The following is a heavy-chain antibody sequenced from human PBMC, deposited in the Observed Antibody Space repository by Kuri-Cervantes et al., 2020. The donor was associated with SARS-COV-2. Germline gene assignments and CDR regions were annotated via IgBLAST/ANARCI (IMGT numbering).Heavy chain of an antibody. CDR1: GLTFSSYW. CDR3: AREFFGVVNGYFDY. J-gene: IGHJ4*02. CDR2: IKQDGSEK. V-gene: IGHV3-7*01. Sequence: SMRPSCPASGLTFSSYWMSWVRQAPGKGLEWVANIKQDGSEKYYVDSVKGRFTISRDNAKNSLYLQMNSLRAEDTSVYYCAREFFGVVNGYFDYWGQGTLVTVSS. D-gene: IGHD3-3*01.